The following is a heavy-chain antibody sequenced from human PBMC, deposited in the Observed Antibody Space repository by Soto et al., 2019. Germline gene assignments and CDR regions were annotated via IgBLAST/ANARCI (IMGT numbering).Heavy chain of an antibody. D-gene: IGHD3-10*01. CDR2: INSDGSST. CDR1: GFTFSSYW. J-gene: IGHJ5*02. V-gene: IGHV3-74*01. CDR3: ARDVGSYYYGSGSDGHTWFDP. Sequence: GGSLRLSCAASGFTFSSYWMHWVRQAPGKGLVWVSRINSDGSSTSYADSVKGRFTISRDNAKNTLYLQMNSLRAEDTAVYYCARDVGSYYYGSGSDGHTWFDPWGQGTLVTVSS.